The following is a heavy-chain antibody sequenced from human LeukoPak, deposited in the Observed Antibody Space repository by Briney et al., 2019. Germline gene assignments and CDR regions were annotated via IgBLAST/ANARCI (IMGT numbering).Heavy chain of an antibody. D-gene: IGHD5-18*01. V-gene: IGHV3-72*01. CDR1: GFTFSDHY. J-gene: IGHJ5*02. CDR3: ASSGYSYGFGFDP. Sequence: GGSLRLSCAASGFTFSDHYMDWVRQAPGKGLEWVGHTRNKANSYTTEYAASVKGRFTISRDDSKNSLYLQMNSLKTEDTAVYYCASSGYSYGFGFDPWGQGTLVTLSS. CDR2: TRNKANSYTT.